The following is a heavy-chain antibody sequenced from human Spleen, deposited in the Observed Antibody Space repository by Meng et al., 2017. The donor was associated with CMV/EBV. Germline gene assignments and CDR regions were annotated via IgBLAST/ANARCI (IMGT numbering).Heavy chain of an antibody. CDR3: ARGTIRGPADH. J-gene: IGHJ4*02. CDR2: INPTGGST. D-gene: IGHD2-2*01. CDR1: GYTFTAYY. Sequence: ASVKVSCKTSGYTFTAYYVFWMRQTPGQGLEWMGMINPTGGSTSYAQDFRGRLTMTRDTSTTTVYMELSSLRSEDPAVYYCARGTIRGPADHWGQGTQVTVSS. V-gene: IGHV1-46*01.